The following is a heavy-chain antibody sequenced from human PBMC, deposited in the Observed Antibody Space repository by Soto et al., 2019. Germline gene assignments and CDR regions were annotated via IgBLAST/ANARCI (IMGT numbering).Heavy chain of an antibody. CDR2: ISAHNGNT. Sequence: QVQLVQYGAEVKKTGASVTVSCKASGYTFTSYGISWVRQAPGQGLEWMGWISAHNGNTNYAQKLQGRVTMTTDTSTSTAYMELRSLRSDDTAVYYCASSYCSGGSCYVDYWGQGTLVTVSS. J-gene: IGHJ4*02. D-gene: IGHD2-15*01. CDR3: ASSYCSGGSCYVDY. CDR1: GYTFTSYG. V-gene: IGHV1-18*01.